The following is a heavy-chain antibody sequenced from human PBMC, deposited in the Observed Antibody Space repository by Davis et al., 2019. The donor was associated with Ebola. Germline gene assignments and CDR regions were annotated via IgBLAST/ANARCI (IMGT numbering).Heavy chain of an antibody. CDR1: GGSFSGYY. V-gene: IGHV4-34*01. Sequence: SETLSLTCAVYGGSFSGYYWSWIRQPPGKGLEWIGYIYYSGSTYYNPSLKSRVTISVDTSKNQFSLKLSSVTAADTAVYYCARGLPYQLLYVDYYYYGMDVWGQGTTVTVSS. J-gene: IGHJ6*02. D-gene: IGHD2-2*02. CDR2: IYYSGST. CDR3: ARGLPYQLLYVDYYYYGMDV.